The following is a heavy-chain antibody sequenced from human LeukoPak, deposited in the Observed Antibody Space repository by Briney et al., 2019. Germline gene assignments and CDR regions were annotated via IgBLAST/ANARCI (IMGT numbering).Heavy chain of an antibody. CDR2: ISGSGGST. Sequence: PGGSLRLSCAGSRFTFSSFAMGWVRQAPGKGLEWVSTISGSGGSTYYPDSVKGRFTISRDNSKNTLYLQMNTLRAEDTAVYYCAKGFYYYGSGSTFDYWGQGTLVTVSS. CDR1: RFTFSSFA. J-gene: IGHJ4*02. V-gene: IGHV3-23*01. CDR3: AKGFYYYGSGSTFDY. D-gene: IGHD3-10*01.